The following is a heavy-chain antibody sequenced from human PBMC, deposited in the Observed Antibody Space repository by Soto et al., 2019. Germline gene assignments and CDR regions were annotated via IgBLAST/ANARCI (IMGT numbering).Heavy chain of an antibody. V-gene: IGHV3-48*03. CDR1: GFTFHSYE. CDR2: ISSSGSTI. J-gene: IGHJ6*02. Sequence: GYLRLSCPASGFTFHSYEMNWVRQAPGPGLEWVSYISSSGSTIYYADSVKGRFTISRDNAKNSLYLQMNSLRAEDTAVYYCASELGYYDSRAYSYYRMAVWGQGTTFTVSS. CDR3: ASELGYYDSRAYSYYRMAV. D-gene: IGHD3-22*01.